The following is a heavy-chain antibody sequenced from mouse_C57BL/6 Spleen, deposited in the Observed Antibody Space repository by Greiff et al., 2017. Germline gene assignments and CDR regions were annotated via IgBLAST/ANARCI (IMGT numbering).Heavy chain of an antibody. CDR1: GYTFTDYY. CDR2: IYPGSGNT. CDR3: ARLGPDWYFDV. D-gene: IGHD4-1*01. Sequence: QVQLQQSGAELVRPGASVKLSCKASGYTFTDYYINWVKQRPGQGLEWIARIYPGSGNTYYNEKFKGKATLTAEKSSSTAYMQRSSLTSEDSAVYFCARLGPDWYFDVWGTGTTVTVSS. J-gene: IGHJ1*03. V-gene: IGHV1-76*01.